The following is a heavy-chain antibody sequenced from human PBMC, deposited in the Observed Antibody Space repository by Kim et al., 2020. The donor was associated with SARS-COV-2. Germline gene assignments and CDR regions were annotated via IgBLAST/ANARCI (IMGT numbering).Heavy chain of an antibody. Sequence: RDYAAPVKGRIFMSRDDSKNMFYLQMSSLKIEDTAVYYCATGTGKTDFDYWGQGTLVTVSS. CDR2: R. J-gene: IGHJ4*02. D-gene: IGHD4-17*01. CDR3: ATGTGKTDFDY. V-gene: IGHV3-15*01.